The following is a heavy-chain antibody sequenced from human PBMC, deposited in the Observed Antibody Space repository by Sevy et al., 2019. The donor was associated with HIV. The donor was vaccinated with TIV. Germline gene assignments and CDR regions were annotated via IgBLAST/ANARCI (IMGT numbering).Heavy chain of an antibody. Sequence: SETLSLTCTVSGGSVSISTYYWTWIRQPAGKGLEWIGHIYASGSTNYNPSLKSRVTMSVDTSKNQFSLKLSSVTAADTAVYYCARHLLEVAHSYGMDVWGQGTAVTVSS. CDR1: GGSVSISTYY. D-gene: IGHD6-19*01. V-gene: IGHV4-61*10. J-gene: IGHJ6*02. CDR2: IYASGST. CDR3: ARHLLEVAHSYGMDV.